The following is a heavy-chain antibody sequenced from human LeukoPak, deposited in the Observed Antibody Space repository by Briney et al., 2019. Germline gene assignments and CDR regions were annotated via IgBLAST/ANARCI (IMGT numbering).Heavy chain of an antibody. CDR3: ARAVKVYDPSGMDV. V-gene: IGHV1-69*13. Sequence: SVKVSCKASGGTFSSYAISWVRQAPGQGLEWMGGIIPIFGTANYAQKFQGRVTITADESTSTAYMELSSLRSEDTAVYYCARAVKVYDPSGMDVWGQGATVTVSS. J-gene: IGHJ6*02. CDR2: IIPIFGTA. CDR1: GGTFSSYA. D-gene: IGHD1-1*01.